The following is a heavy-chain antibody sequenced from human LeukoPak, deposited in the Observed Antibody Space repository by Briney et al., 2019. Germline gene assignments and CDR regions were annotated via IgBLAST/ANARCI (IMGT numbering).Heavy chain of an antibody. CDR3: AKDISNWNSRHFDY. D-gene: IGHD1-7*01. J-gene: IGHJ4*02. CDR1: GFTFSSYN. CDR2: ISGNGGNT. V-gene: IGHV3-43*02. Sequence: GGSLRLSCAASGFTFSSYNMNWVRQAPGKGLEWVSLISGNGGNTYYADSVKGRFTISRDNSKNSLYLQMNSLRTEDTALYYCAKDISNWNSRHFDYWGQGTLVTVPS.